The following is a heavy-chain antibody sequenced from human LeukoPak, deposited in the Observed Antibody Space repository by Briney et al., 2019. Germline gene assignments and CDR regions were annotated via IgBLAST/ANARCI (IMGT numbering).Heavy chain of an antibody. J-gene: IGHJ3*02. CDR3: ARLLDNDSSGHPDTFDI. CDR1: GGSISSNY. D-gene: IGHD3-22*01. Sequence: PSETLSLTCTVSGGSISSNYWSWIRQPPGKGLEWIGYIYYNGNTKYNPSLQSRVTISVDTSKNHFSLKLTSVTAGDTAVYSCARLLDNDSSGHPDTFDIWGLGTVVTVSS. V-gene: IGHV4-59*01. CDR2: IYYNGNT.